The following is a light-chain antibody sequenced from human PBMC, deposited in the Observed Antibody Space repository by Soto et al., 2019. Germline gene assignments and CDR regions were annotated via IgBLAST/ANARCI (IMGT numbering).Light chain of an antibody. Sequence: QSALTQPASVSGSPGQSITISCTGTSSDVGGYNYVSWYQQHPGKAPKLMIYEVSNRPSGVSNHFSGSKSGNTASLTISGLQAEDEADYYCSSYTSSSTSVFGTGTKVTVL. J-gene: IGLJ1*01. CDR3: SSYTSSSTSV. V-gene: IGLV2-14*01. CDR1: SSDVGGYNY. CDR2: EVS.